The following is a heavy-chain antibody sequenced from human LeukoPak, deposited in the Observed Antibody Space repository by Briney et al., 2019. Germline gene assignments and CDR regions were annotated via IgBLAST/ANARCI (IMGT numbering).Heavy chain of an antibody. Sequence: GGSLRLSCAASGFTFSSYEMNWVRQAPGKGLEWVSYISSSGSTIYYADSVKGRFTISRDNAKNSLYLQMNSLRAEDTALYYCARRYDSSGYYHFDYWGQGTLVTVSS. V-gene: IGHV3-48*03. D-gene: IGHD3-22*01. CDR2: ISSSGSTI. CDR1: GFTFSSYE. CDR3: ARRYDSSGYYHFDY. J-gene: IGHJ4*02.